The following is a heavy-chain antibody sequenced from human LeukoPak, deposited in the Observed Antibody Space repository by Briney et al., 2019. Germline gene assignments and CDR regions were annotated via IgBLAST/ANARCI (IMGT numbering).Heavy chain of an antibody. CDR3: ARGRDGSGSLNWFDP. Sequence: APVKVSCKASGYTFSRFYIHWVRQAPGQGLEWMGTINPSGGFTTYAQKFQDRVTMTRDTSTSTVYMELSNLRSEDTAVYYCARGRDGSGSLNWFDPWGQGTLVTVSS. J-gene: IGHJ5*02. D-gene: IGHD3-10*01. CDR1: GYTFSRFY. V-gene: IGHV1-46*01. CDR2: INPSGGFT.